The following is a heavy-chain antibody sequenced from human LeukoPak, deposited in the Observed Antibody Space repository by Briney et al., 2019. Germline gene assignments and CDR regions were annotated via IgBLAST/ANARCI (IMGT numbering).Heavy chain of an antibody. V-gene: IGHV5-10-1*01. Sequence: GESLKISCKGSGYSFTSYWISWVRQMPGKGLEWMGRINPSDSYINCSPSFQGHVTISADKSISTAYLQWSSLKASDTAMYYCALRRGGYNLDYWGQGTLVTVSS. CDR2: INPSDSYI. CDR1: GYSFTSYW. D-gene: IGHD5-24*01. CDR3: ALRRGGYNLDY. J-gene: IGHJ4*02.